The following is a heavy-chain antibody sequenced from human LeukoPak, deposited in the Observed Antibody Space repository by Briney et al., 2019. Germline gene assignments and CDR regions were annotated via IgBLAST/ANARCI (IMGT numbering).Heavy chain of an antibody. J-gene: IGHJ4*02. CDR2: IYSGGST. CDR1: GFTVSSNY. Sequence: EGSLRLSCAASGFTVSSNYMSWVRQAPGKGLEWVSVIYSGGSTYYADSVKGRFTISRDNSKNTLYLQMNSLRAEDTAVYYCARYSMTTCFDYWGQGTLVTVSS. D-gene: IGHD4-11*01. V-gene: IGHV3-53*01. CDR3: ARYSMTTCFDY.